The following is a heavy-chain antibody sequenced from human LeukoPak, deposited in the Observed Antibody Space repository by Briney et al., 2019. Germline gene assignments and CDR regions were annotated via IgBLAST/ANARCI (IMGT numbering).Heavy chain of an antibody. J-gene: IGHJ5*02. D-gene: IGHD2-2*01. CDR2: TYYRSTWYN. V-gene: IGHV6-1*01. CDR3: ARRLTQYDCFDP. CDR1: GDSFSSNSVT. Sequence: SQSLSLTCAISGDSFSSNSVTWNWIRQSPSRGLEWLGRTYYRSTWYNDYAVSVRGRITVNPDTSKNQFSLHLNSVTPEDTAVYYCARRLTQYDCFDPWGQGILVTVSS.